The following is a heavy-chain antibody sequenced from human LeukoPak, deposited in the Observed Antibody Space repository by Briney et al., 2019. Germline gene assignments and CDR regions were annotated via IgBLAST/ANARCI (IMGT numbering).Heavy chain of an antibody. CDR2: ISSSSSTI. V-gene: IGHV3-48*04. J-gene: IGHJ4*02. D-gene: IGHD3-10*01. Sequence: QPGGSLRLSCAASGFTFSSYSMNWVRQAPGKGLEWVSYISSSSSTIYYADSVKGRFTISRDNAKNSLYLQMNSLRAEDTAVYYCARDSDYYGSGSYSPLSPEDYWGQGTLVTVSS. CDR3: ARDSDYYGSGSYSPLSPEDY. CDR1: GFTFSSYS.